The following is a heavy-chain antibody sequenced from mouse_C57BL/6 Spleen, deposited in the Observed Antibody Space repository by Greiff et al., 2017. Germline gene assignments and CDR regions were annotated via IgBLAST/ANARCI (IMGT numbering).Heavy chain of an antibody. V-gene: IGHV1-82*01. CDR1: GYAFSSSW. CDR2: IYPGAGDT. D-gene: IGHD3-2*02. Sequence: VTLVESGPELVKPGASVKISCKASGYAFSSSWMNWVKQRPGTGLEWIGRIYPGAGDTNYNGKFKGKATQTADNSSSTAYMQLSSPTAEDSAVYYCARNQLRLPFDYWGKGTTLTVSS. CDR3: ARNQLRLPFDY. J-gene: IGHJ2*01.